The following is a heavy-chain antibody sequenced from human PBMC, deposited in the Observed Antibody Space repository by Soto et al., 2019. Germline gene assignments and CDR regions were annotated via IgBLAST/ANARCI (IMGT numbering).Heavy chain of an antibody. CDR1: GGSISSYY. Sequence: SETLSLTCTVSGGSISSYYWSWIRQPPGKGLEWIGYIYYSGSTNYNPSLKSRVTISVDTSKNQFSLKLSSVTAADTAVYYCARDRGSRSYAMDVWGQGTTVTVSS. J-gene: IGHJ6*02. CDR2: IYYSGST. V-gene: IGHV4-59*01. CDR3: ARDRGSRSYAMDV. D-gene: IGHD1-26*01.